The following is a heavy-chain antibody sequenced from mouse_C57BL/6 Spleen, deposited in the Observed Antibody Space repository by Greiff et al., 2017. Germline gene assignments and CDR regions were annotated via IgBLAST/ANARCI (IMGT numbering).Heavy chain of an antibody. D-gene: IGHD1-1*01. CDR2: IYPGDGDT. V-gene: IGHV1-80*01. CDR3: ARGATVGYFDV. CDR1: GYAFSSYW. J-gene: IGHJ1*03. Sequence: VMLVESGAELVKPGASVKISCKASGYAFSSYWMNWVKQRPGKGLEWIGQIYPGDGDTNYNGKFKGKATLTAYKSSSTAYMQLSSLTSEDSAVYFCARGATVGYFDVWGTGTTVTVSS.